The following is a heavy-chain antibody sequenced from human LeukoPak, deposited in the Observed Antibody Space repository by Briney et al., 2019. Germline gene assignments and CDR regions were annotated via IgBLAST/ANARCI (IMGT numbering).Heavy chain of an antibody. CDR3: ARALDYGDYVDY. J-gene: IGHJ4*02. D-gene: IGHD4-17*01. V-gene: IGHV3-74*01. Sequence: PGGSLRLSCAASGFTFSTYWMHWVRQAPGKGLVWVSRVNSDGRSRSYADPVKGRFTISRDNAKNTLYLQMSSLRAEDTAVYYCARALDYGDYVDYWGQGTLVTVSS. CDR1: GFTFSTYW. CDR2: VNSDGRSR.